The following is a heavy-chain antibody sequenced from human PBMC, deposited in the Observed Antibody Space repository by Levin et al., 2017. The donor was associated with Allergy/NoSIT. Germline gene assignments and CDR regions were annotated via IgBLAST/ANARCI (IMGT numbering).Heavy chain of an antibody. CDR1: GFTFGYYW. J-gene: IGHJ3*02. Sequence: GESLKISCAASGFTFGYYWMHWVRQVPGKGLVWVSHINSDGTDASYADSVKGRFTISRDNAKNTLSLQMSTLRAEDTGIYYCARAIRYVACDIWGRGTMVTVSS. CDR3: ARAIRYVACDI. D-gene: IGHD1-1*01. V-gene: IGHV3-74*01. CDR2: INSDGTDA.